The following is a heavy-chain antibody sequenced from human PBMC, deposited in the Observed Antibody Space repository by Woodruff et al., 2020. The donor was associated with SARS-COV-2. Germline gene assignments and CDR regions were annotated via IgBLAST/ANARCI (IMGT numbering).Heavy chain of an antibody. Sequence: YVYYTGSSNSNPSLKSRVTISVDTSRNQFSLKLNSVTAADTAVYYCARLNSATLGGFDIWGQGTMVTVSS. J-gene: IGHJ3*02. CDR3: ARLNSATLGGFDI. V-gene: IGHV4-59*08. D-gene: IGHD2-15*01. CDR2: VYYTGSS.